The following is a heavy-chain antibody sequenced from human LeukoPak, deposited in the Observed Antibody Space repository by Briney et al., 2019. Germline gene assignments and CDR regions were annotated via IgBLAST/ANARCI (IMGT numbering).Heavy chain of an antibody. V-gene: IGHV1-46*01. D-gene: IGHD3-9*01. Sequence: ASVKVSCKASGYTFTSYYMHWVRQPPGQGLEWMGIINPSGGSTSYAQKFQGRVTMTRDTSTSTVYMELSSLRSEDTAVYYCARTYYDILTGYYTLFDYWGQGTLVTVSS. CDR2: INPSGGST. CDR1: GYTFTSYY. CDR3: ARTYYDILTGYYTLFDY. J-gene: IGHJ4*02.